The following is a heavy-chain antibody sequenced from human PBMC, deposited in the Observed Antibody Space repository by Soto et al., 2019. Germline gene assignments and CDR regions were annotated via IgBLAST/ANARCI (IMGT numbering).Heavy chain of an antibody. CDR2: VFNSGST. CDR3: ARYRREAVAGYTLDN. CDR1: GGSISSNY. J-gene: IGHJ4*02. Sequence: SETLSLTCTVSGGSISSNYWTWIRQPPGKGLEWIGYVFNSGSTNYNPSLKSRVTISEDTSKSQFSLKVNSMAAADTAVYYCARYRREAVAGYTLDNWGQGILVTVSS. D-gene: IGHD6-13*01. V-gene: IGHV4-59*01.